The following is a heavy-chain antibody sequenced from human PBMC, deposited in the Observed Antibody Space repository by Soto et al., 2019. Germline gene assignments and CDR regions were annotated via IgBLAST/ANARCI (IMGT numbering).Heavy chain of an antibody. J-gene: IGHJ6*02. D-gene: IGHD5-12*01. Sequence: EEELVESGGGLVQPGRSLRLSCATSGFALRDSAMQWVRQVPGGGLEWVSGILASGDVGYVESVRGRFTMSRDVAKSSLHLQMTSLKTNDTPLYYCVRATHSGGADVWGQGTTVTVSS. CDR2: ILASGDV. V-gene: IGHV3-9*01. CDR3: VRATHSGGADV. CDR1: GFALRDSA.